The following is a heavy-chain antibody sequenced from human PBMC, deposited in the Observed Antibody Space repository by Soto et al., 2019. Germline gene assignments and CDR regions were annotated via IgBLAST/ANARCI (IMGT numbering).Heavy chain of an antibody. CDR1: AFTFSSFS. V-gene: IGHV3-7*01. J-gene: IGHJ4*02. CDR3: SRSLDS. CDR2: INPDGSEK. Sequence: QPGGSLRLSCAASAFTFSSFSMDSFRQAPRKRMEWVANINPDGSEKHYVASVKGRLTIYRDNANNLLYLQMSSLTAEDSALYYCSRSLDSWGQGTRVTV.